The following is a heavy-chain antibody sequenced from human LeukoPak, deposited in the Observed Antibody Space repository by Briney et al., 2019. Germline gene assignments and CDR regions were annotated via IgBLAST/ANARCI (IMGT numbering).Heavy chain of an antibody. J-gene: IGHJ4*02. Sequence: GASVKVSCKASGYTFTTYGITWVRQAPGKGLEWMGGFDPEDGETIYAQKFQGRVTMTEDTSTDTAYMELSSLRSEDTAVYYCATGGPRKQWLPLVPFDYWGQGTLVTVSS. CDR3: ATGGPRKQWLPLVPFDY. CDR2: FDPEDGET. V-gene: IGHV1-24*01. CDR1: GYTFTTYG. D-gene: IGHD6-19*01.